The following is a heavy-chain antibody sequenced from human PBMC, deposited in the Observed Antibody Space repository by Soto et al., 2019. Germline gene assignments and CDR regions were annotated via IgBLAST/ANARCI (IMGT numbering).Heavy chain of an antibody. CDR1: GFTFSSHS. D-gene: IGHD1-1*01. Sequence: QVQLMESGVGVVQPGGSLRLSYATSGFTFSSHSMHWFRQTPDKGLEWVAGTSSDGNTKFYADSVRGRFTISRDNSRNTLYRQMNSLRPEDTAVYYCAREVVTTKRYFDNWGQGIVVTVSA. J-gene: IGHJ4*02. CDR3: AREVVTTKRYFDN. V-gene: IGHV3-30-3*01. CDR2: TSSDGNTK.